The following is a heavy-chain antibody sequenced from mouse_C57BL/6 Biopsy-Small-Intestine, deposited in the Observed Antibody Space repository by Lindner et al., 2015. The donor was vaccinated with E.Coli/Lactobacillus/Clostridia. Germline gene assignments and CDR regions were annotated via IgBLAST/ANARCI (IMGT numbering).Heavy chain of an antibody. J-gene: IGHJ1*01. D-gene: IGHD1-3*01. Sequence: SVKVSCKASGYTFTDYYIHWVRQAPGQGLEWMGVINPSGGDTTYAQKFQGRVTMTRDTSTSTFYVELSSLRSEDTAVYYCARPHISGWPDPHWYFDLWGRGTLVTVSS. CDR1: GYTFTDYY. CDR3: ARPHISGWPDPHWYFDL. V-gene: IGHV1S14*01. CDR2: INPSGGDT.